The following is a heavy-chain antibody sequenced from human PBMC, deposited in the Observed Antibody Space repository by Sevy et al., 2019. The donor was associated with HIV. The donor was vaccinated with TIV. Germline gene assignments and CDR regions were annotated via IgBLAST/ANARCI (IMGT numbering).Heavy chain of an antibody. J-gene: IGHJ6*02. CDR2: IYYSGNT. D-gene: IGHD3-10*01. CDR3: ARAYQYYYYGMDV. V-gene: IGHV4-59*01. CDR1: GGSISSYY. Sequence: SETLSLTCTVSGGSISSYYWSWIRQPPGKGLEWIGYIYYSGNTNYNPSLKSRVTISVDTSKNQFSLKLSSVTAADTAIYYCARAYQYYYYGMDVWGQGTTVTVSS.